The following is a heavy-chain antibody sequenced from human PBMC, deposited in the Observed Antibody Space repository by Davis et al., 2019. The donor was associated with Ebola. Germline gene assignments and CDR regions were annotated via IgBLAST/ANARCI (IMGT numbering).Heavy chain of an antibody. V-gene: IGHV1-69*04. D-gene: IGHD3-16*02. CDR3: ARGDYIWGSYRHLDY. Sequence: AASVKVSCKASGGTFSSYAISWVRQAPGQGLEWMGRIIPILGIANYTQKFQGRVTITADKSTSTAYMELSSLRSEDTAVYYCARGDYIWGSYRHLDYWGQGTLVTVSS. J-gene: IGHJ4*02. CDR2: IIPILGIA. CDR1: GGTFSSYA.